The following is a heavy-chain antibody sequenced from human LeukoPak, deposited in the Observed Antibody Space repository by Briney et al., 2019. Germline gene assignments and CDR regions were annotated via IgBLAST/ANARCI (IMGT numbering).Heavy chain of an antibody. CDR1: GYTFTSYA. CDR3: ARGRGSSARLGYYYYYIDV. D-gene: IGHD1-26*01. V-gene: IGHV7-4-1*02. CDR2: INTNTGNP. Sequence: ASVKVSCKASGYTFTSYAMNWVRQAPGQGLEWMGWINTNTGNPTYAQGFTGRFVFSLETSVSTSYLQISSLKAEDTAVYYCARGRGSSARLGYYYYYIDVWGKGTTVTVSS. J-gene: IGHJ6*03.